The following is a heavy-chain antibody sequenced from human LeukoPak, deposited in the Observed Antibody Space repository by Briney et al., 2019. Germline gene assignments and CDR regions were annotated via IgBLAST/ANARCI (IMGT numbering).Heavy chain of an antibody. CDR3: ARRGGRNFDY. Sequence: SETLSLTCTVSGGSISSYYWSWIRQPPGKGLEWIGYIYTSGGTNYNPSLKSRVTISVDTSKNQFSLKLSSVTAADTAVYYCARRGGRNFDYWGQGTLVTVSS. CDR2: IYTSGGT. D-gene: IGHD2-15*01. V-gene: IGHV4-4*09. CDR1: GGSISSYY. J-gene: IGHJ4*02.